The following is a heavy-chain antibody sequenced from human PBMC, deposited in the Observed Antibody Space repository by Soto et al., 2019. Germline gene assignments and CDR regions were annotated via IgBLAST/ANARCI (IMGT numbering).Heavy chain of an antibody. CDR1: GFTFKSYS. CDR3: AKDGYSSSSWAFDC. V-gene: IGHV3-23*01. Sequence: PGGSLRLACAASGFTFKSYSMSWVRQAPGKGLEWVSGITGSGGTTSYADAVKGRFTISRDNSKNTLYLQMNSLRAEDTAVHYCAKDGYSSSSWAFDCWGQGIQVTVS. J-gene: IGHJ4*02. D-gene: IGHD6-13*01. CDR2: ITGSGGTT.